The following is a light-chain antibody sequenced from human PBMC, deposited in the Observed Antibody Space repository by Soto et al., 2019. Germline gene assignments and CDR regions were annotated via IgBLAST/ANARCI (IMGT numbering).Light chain of an antibody. J-gene: IGKJ1*01. Sequence: EIVMTQSPATLSVSPEERATLSCRASQSVSSNLAWYQQKPGQAPRLLIYGASTRATDIPARFSGSGSGTEFTLTISSLQSEDFALYYCQQYNNWPRTFGQGTKVEIK. V-gene: IGKV3-15*01. CDR3: QQYNNWPRT. CDR1: QSVSSN. CDR2: GAS.